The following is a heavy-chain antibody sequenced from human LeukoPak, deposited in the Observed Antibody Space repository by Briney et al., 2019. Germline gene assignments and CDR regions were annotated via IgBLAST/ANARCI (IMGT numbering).Heavy chain of an antibody. D-gene: IGHD4-11*01. Sequence: GGTLRLSCAASGFSFSNYGMSWVRQAPGKGLEWVSVISGSGGRTYYADSVKGRFTISRDNSKNTLYLQMNSLRAEDTAVYYCAKESSNYVSVNWFDPWGQGTLVTVSS. CDR3: AKESSNYVSVNWFDP. CDR1: GFSFSNYG. V-gene: IGHV3-23*01. CDR2: ISGSGGRT. J-gene: IGHJ5*02.